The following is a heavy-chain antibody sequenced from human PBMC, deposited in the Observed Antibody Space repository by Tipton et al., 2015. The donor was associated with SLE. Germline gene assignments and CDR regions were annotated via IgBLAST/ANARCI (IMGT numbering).Heavy chain of an antibody. CDR3: ATREADWYFDL. D-gene: IGHD5-24*01. CDR1: GGSISSYY. Sequence: TLSLTCTVSGGSISSYYWSWIRQPPGKGLEWIGYIYYSGSTYYNPSLKSRVTISVDTSKNQFSLKLSSVTAADTAVYYCATREADWYFDLWGRGTLVTVSS. CDR2: IYYSGST. J-gene: IGHJ2*01. V-gene: IGHV4-59*12.